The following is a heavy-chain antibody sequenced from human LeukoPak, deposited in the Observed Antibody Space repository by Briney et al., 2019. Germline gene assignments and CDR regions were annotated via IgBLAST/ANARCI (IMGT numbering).Heavy chain of an antibody. V-gene: IGHV3-9*01. D-gene: IGHD3-10*01. CDR1: GFTFDDYA. CDR3: AKGAEGYYYGSGSTD. Sequence: GGSLRLSCAASGFTFDDYAMHWVRQAPGTGLEWVSGISWNSGSIVYADSVKGRFTISRDNAKNSLYLQMNSLRAEDTALYCCAKGAEGYYYGSGSTDWGQGTLVTVSS. J-gene: IGHJ4*02. CDR2: ISWNSGSI.